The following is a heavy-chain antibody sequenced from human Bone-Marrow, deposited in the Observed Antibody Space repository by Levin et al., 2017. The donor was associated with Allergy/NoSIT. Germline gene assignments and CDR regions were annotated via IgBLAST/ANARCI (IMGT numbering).Heavy chain of an antibody. Sequence: QPGGSLRLSCEASGFTFSNHAMHWVRQAPGKGLEWVSLVSFDGNNKFYADSLKGRFTISRDNSRRTLYLEMNSLRPEDTAVYFCARDLTPTTMYYFDFWGQGTLVTVSS. V-gene: IGHV3-30-3*01. J-gene: IGHJ4*02. CDR2: VSFDGNNK. CDR1: GFTFSNHA. CDR3: ARDLTPTTMYYFDF. D-gene: IGHD4-11*01.